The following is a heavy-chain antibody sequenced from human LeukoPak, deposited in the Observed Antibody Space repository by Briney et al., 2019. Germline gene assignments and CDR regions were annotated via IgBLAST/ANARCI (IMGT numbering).Heavy chain of an antibody. CDR1: GFTFSSYA. Sequence: GGSLRLSCAASGFTFSSYAMSWVRQAPGKGLEWVSAISGSGGSTYYADSVKGRFTISRDNSKNTLYLQMNSLRAEDTAVYYCAKGLIDSSSSIGWFDPWGQGTLVTVSS. V-gene: IGHV3-23*01. D-gene: IGHD6-13*01. CDR3: AKGLIDSSSSIGWFDP. J-gene: IGHJ5*01. CDR2: ISGSGGST.